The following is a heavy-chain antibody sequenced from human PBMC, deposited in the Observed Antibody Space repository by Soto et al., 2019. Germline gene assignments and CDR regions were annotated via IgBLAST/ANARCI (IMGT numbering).Heavy chain of an antibody. CDR3: AAGGGLPRYY. CDR2: IYYSGTT. V-gene: IGHV4-30-4*01. CDR1: GDSIISGDHY. J-gene: IGHJ4*02. Sequence: SETLSLTCTVSGDSIISGDHYWSWIRKPPGKGLDWIGHIYYSGTTFYNPSLRSRVTISVDTSKNQFSLKLSSVTAADTAVYYCAAGGGLPRYYWGRGTLVTVSS. D-gene: IGHD5-12*01.